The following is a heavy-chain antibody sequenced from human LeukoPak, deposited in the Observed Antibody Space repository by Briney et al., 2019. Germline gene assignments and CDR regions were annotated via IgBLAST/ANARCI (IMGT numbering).Heavy chain of an antibody. CDR2: ISAYNGNT. J-gene: IGHJ4*02. D-gene: IGHD6-19*01. Sequence: ASVKVSCKASGYTFTSYGISWVRQAPGQGLEWMGWISAYNGNTNYAQKLQGRVTMTTDTSTSTVYMELSSLRSEDTAVYYCARDNSSGWYYFDYWGQGTLVTVSS. CDR1: GYTFTSYG. CDR3: ARDNSSGWYYFDY. V-gene: IGHV1-18*01.